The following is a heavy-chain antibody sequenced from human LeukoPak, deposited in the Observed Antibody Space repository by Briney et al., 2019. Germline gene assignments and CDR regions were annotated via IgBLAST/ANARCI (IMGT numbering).Heavy chain of an antibody. CDR2: ISAYNGNT. J-gene: IGHJ4*02. V-gene: IGHV1-18*01. CDR1: GYTFTSYG. Sequence: ASAEVSCKASGYTFTSYGISWVRQAPGQGLEWMGWISAYNGNTNYAQKLQGRVTMTTDTSTSTAYMELRSLRSDDTAVYYCARVGYYDFWSGYSAFDYWGQGTLVTVSS. CDR3: ARVGYYDFWSGYSAFDY. D-gene: IGHD3-3*01.